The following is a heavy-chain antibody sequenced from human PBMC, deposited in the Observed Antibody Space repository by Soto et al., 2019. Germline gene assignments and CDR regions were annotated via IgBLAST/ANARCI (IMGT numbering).Heavy chain of an antibody. D-gene: IGHD3-9*01. V-gene: IGHV4-59*01. CDR2: IYYSGST. CDR3: ARXWSGYFDWLLHGNWFDP. CDR1: GGSISSYY. Sequence: SETLSLTCTVSGGSISSYYWSWIRQPPGKGLEWIGYIYYSGSTNYNPSLKSRVTISVDTSKNQFSLKLSSVTAADTAVYYCARXWSGYFDWLLHGNWFDPWGQGTLVTVSS. J-gene: IGHJ5*02.